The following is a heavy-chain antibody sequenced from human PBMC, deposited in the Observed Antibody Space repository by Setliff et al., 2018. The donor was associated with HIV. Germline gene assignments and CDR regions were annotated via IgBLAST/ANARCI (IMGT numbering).Heavy chain of an antibody. CDR3: ARVLDPTYYDFWRFDP. V-gene: IGHV4-31*03. CDR2: IYYNGSR. CDR1: GGFISSGGYY. D-gene: IGHD3-3*01. Sequence: TLSLTCTVSGGFISSGGYYWSWIRQHPGKGLEWIGYIYYNGSRYYNPSLKSRITISVDTSKNQFTLKLSSVTAADTAVYYCARVLDPTYYDFWRFDPWGQGTLVTVSS. J-gene: IGHJ5*02.